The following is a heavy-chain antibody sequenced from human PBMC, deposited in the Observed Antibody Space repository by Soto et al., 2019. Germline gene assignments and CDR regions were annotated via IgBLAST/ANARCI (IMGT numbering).Heavy chain of an antibody. J-gene: IGHJ3*02. CDR1: GGSIRSGGYY. CDR2: IYYSGNT. V-gene: IGHV4-31*03. Sequence: PSETLSLTCTVSGGSIRSGGYYWSWVRQNPRRGLEWIGNIYYSGNTYYNPSLKSRLTISVDTSKNQFSLNLSSVTAADTAVYYCARARPGAFDIWGQGTMVTVSS. CDR3: ARARPGAFDI.